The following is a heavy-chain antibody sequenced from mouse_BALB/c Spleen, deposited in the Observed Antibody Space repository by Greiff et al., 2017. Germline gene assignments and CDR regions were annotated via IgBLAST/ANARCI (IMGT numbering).Heavy chain of an antibody. CDR2: ISSGSSTI. J-gene: IGHJ2*01. CDR3: ARLNGYDPFDY. Sequence: ESGGGLVQPGGSRKLSCAASGFTFSSFGMHWVRQAPEKGLEWVAYISSGSSTIYYADTVKGRFTISRDNPKNTLFLQMTSLRSEDTAMYYCARLNGYDPFDYWGQGTTLTVSS. V-gene: IGHV5-17*02. CDR1: GFTFSSFG. D-gene: IGHD2-2*01.